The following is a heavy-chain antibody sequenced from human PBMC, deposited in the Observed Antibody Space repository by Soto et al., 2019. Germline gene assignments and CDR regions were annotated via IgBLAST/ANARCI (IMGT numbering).Heavy chain of an antibody. CDR2: IIPIFGTA. J-gene: IGHJ4*02. CDR1: GGTFSSYA. V-gene: IGHV1-69*12. D-gene: IGHD1-26*01. Sequence: QVQLVQSGAEVKKPGSSVKVSCKASGGTFSSYAISWVRQAPGQGLEWMGGIIPIFGTANYAQKFQGRVTITADESICLSYKELSSLPSEDTAVYYCARPAGAADSDYWGQGTLVTVSS. CDR3: ARPAGAADSDY.